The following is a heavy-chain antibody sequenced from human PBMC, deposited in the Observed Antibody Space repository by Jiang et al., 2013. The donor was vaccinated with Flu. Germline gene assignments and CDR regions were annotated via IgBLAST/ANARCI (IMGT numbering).Heavy chain of an antibody. J-gene: IGHJ4*02. V-gene: IGHV1-2*02. CDR3: ALEMATTTITLDY. Sequence: KFQGRVTMTRDTSISTAYMELSRLRSEDTAVYYCALEMATTTITLDYWGQGTLVTVSS. D-gene: IGHD5-24*01.